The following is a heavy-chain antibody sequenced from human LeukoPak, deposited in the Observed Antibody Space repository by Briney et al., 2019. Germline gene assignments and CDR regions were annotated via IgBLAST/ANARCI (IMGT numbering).Heavy chain of an antibody. CDR1: GGSISSGGYY. V-gene: IGHV4-30-2*01. CDR2: IYHSGST. Sequence: PSETLSLTCTVSGGSISSGGYYWSWIRQPPGKGLEWIGYIYHSGSTYYNPSLKSRVTISVDRSKNQFSLKLSSVTAADTAVYYCASVCWDSSGHPVFDPWGQGTLVTVSS. CDR3: ASVCWDSSGHPVFDP. J-gene: IGHJ5*02. D-gene: IGHD3-22*01.